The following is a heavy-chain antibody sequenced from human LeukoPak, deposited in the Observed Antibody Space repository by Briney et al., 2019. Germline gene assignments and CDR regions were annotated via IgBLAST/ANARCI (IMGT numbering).Heavy chain of an antibody. V-gene: IGHV4-59*08. CDR2: IYYSGST. Sequence: SETLSLTCTVSGGSISSFYWRWIRQAPGKGLEWIGYIYYSGSTNYNPSLKSRVTISVDTSKNQFSLKLSSVTAADTAVYYCASLAAAGTTLFDYWGQGTLVTVSS. CDR3: ASLAAAGTTLFDY. D-gene: IGHD6-13*01. J-gene: IGHJ4*02. CDR1: GGSISSFY.